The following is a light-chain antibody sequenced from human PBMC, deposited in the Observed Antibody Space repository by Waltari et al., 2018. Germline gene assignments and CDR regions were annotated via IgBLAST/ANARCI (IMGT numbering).Light chain of an antibody. CDR2: ATA. CDR3: QQRSNWPPIT. J-gene: IGKJ5*01. V-gene: IGKV3-11*01. CDR1: QSVSSY. Sequence: EIVLTQSPPTLSLSPGERATLSCRASQSVSSYLAWYQQNPGQAPRLLIYATAYRAAGIPARFSGSGSGTDFTLTISSLEPEDFAVYYCQQRSNWPPITFGQGTRLDIK.